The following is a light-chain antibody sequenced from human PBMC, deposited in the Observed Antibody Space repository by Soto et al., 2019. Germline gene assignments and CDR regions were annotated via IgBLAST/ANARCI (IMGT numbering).Light chain of an antibody. Sequence: DIQMTQSPSSLSASVGDRVTITCQASQDIDNYLNWYQQKPGKAPTLLIYDASDSETGVPSRFSGSVCETDFTLTTSSLQPEDCATDYCQQYDNRPLTFGGGTKVEIK. CDR3: QQYDNRPLT. V-gene: IGKV1-33*01. CDR2: DAS. J-gene: IGKJ4*01. CDR1: QDIDNY.